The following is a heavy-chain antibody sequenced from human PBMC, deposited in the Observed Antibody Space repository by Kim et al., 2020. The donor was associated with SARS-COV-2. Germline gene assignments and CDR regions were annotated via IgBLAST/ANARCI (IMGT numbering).Heavy chain of an antibody. J-gene: IGHJ3*02. CDR1: GFTFTSSA. Sequence: SVKVSCKASGFTFTSSAVQWVRQARGQRLEWIGWIVVGSGNTNYAQKFQERVTITRDMSTSTAYMELSSLRSEDTAVYYCAARTDPPAYYDILTGYEEGDHVAFDIWGQGTMVTVSS. V-gene: IGHV1-58*01. CDR3: AARTDPPAYYDILTGYEEGDHVAFDI. CDR2: IVVGSGNT. D-gene: IGHD3-9*01.